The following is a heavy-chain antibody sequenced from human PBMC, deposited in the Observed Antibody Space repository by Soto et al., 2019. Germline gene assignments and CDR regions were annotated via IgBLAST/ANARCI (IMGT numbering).Heavy chain of an antibody. Sequence: ETLSLTCTVSGGSISSSSYYWGWIRQPPGKGLEWIGSIYYSGSTYYNPSLKSRVTISVDTSKNQFSLKLSSVTAADTAVYYCARQVVVVPAATEAGYYYYYMDVWGKGTTVTVSS. V-gene: IGHV4-39*01. CDR1: GGSISSSSYY. J-gene: IGHJ6*03. CDR3: ARQVVVVPAATEAGYYYYYMDV. CDR2: IYYSGST. D-gene: IGHD2-2*01.